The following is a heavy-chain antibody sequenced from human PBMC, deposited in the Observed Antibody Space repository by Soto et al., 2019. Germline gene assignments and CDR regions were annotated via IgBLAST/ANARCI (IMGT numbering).Heavy chain of an antibody. D-gene: IGHD3-10*01. CDR2: ISYDGSNK. CDR3: ARNMRAFGDGSYSPSISPDY. V-gene: IGHV3-30-3*01. J-gene: IGHJ4*02. Sequence: QVQLVESGGGVVQPGRSLRLSCAASGFTFSTYAMNWVRQAPGKGLEWVAVISYDGSNKYYADSVKGRFTISRDNSKNTLYLQMNSLTAEDTAVYYCARNMRAFGDGSYSPSISPDYWAQGTLVTVSS. CDR1: GFTFSTYA.